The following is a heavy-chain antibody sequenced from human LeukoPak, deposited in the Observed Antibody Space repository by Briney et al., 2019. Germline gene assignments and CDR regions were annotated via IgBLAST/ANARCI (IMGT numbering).Heavy chain of an antibody. CDR3: ARAVTATVTSESDWFDP. CDR1: GGSISSGGYY. J-gene: IGHJ5*02. Sequence: PSQTLSLTCTVSGGSISSGGYYWSWIRQHPGKGLEWIGYIYHSGSTYYNPSLKSRVTISVDRSKNQFSLKLSSVTAADTAVYYCARAVTATVTSESDWFDPWGQGTLVTVSS. CDR2: IYHSGST. V-gene: IGHV4-30-2*01. D-gene: IGHD4-17*01.